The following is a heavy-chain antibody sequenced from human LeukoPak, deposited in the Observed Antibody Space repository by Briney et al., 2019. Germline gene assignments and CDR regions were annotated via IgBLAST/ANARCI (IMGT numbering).Heavy chain of an antibody. CDR3: ARDHPYYDILTGYPIHFDY. CDR1: GYTFTSYG. Sequence: ASVKVSCKSSGYTFTSYGIRWVRQAPGQGLEWMGWISAYNGNTNYAQKLQGRVTMTTDTSTSTAYMELRSLRSDDTAVYYCARDHPYYDILTGYPIHFDYWGQGTLVTVSS. V-gene: IGHV1-18*01. D-gene: IGHD3-9*01. CDR2: ISAYNGNT. J-gene: IGHJ4*02.